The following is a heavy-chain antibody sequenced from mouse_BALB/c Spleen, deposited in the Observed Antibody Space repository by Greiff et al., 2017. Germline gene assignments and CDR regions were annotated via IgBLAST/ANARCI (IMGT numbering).Heavy chain of an antibody. V-gene: IGHV3-8*02. J-gene: IGHJ3*01. CDR1: GDSITSGY. CDR3: ARGGTVSAWFAY. D-gene: IGHD1-1*01. Sequence: EVQLVESGPSLVKPSQTLSLTCSVTGDSITSGYWNWIRKFPGNKLEYMGYISYSGSTYYHPSLKSRISITRDTSKNQYYLQLNSVTTEDTATYYCARGGTVSAWFAYWGQGTLVTVSA. CDR2: ISYSGST.